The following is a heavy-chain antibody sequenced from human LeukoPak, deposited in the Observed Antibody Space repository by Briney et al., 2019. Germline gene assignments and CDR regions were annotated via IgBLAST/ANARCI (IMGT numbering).Heavy chain of an antibody. V-gene: IGHV3-30*18. CDR3: ANGGYCSGGSCYDSVLVIDY. CDR2: ISYDGSNK. CDR1: GYIFDSYA. J-gene: IGHJ4*02. Sequence: GGSLRLSCAASGYIFDSYAATWVRQAPGKGLEWVAVISYDGSNKYYADSVKGRFTISRDNSKNTLYLQMNSLRAEDTAVYYCANGGYCSGGSCYDSVLVIDYWGQGTLVTVSS. D-gene: IGHD2-15*01.